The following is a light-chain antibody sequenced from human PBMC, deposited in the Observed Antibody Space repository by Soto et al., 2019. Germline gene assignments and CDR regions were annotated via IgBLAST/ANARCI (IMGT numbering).Light chain of an antibody. CDR3: QQVKTYPRT. J-gene: IGKJ4*01. CDR2: EES. V-gene: IGKV1-9*01. Sequence: DIHLTQSPSFLSASVGDRVSITCRPSQAVPNNMAWYQQKPGKPPKLLIYEESTLHSGVPSRFSGRKSGTQFTLTIDSLQPEDFVTYYCQQVKTYPRTFGWGTKVEIK. CDR1: QAVPNN.